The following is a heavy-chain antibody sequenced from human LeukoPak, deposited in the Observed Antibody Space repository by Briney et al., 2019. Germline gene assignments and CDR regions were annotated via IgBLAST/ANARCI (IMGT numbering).Heavy chain of an antibody. CDR3: AKLVDYCEGRTCFTTYYYTDI. CDR1: GLTFSISG. D-gene: IGHD4/OR15-4a*01. CDR2: IRDDGSSE. V-gene: IGHV3-30*02. Sequence: GGSLRLSCAVSGLTFSISGMHWVRQAPGKGLEWVTFIRDDGSSEYYAEPVKGRFTVSRDHSKNTLHLQMNSLTLEDTAVYYCAKLVDYCEGRTCFTTYYYTDIWGKGTTVTVSS. J-gene: IGHJ6*03.